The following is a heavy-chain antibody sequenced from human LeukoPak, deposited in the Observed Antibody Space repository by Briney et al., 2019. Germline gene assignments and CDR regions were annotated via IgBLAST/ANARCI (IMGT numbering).Heavy chain of an antibody. J-gene: IGHJ4*02. CDR2: INHSGST. CDR3: ARGYTYYDFWSGSPPAYYFDY. V-gene: IGHV4-34*01. CDR1: GGSFSGYY. Sequence: PSETLSLTCAVYGGSFSGYYWSWIRQPPGKGLEWIGEINHSGSTNYNPSLKSRVTISVDTSKNQFSLKLSSVTAADTAVYYCARGYTYYDFWSGSPPAYYFDYWGQGTLVTVSS. D-gene: IGHD3-3*01.